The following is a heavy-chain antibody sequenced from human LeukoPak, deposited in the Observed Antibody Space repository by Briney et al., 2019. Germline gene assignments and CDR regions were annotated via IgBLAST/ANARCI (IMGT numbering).Heavy chain of an antibody. CDR3: ARQPAAGKKGTFDY. V-gene: IGHV4-34*01. Sequence: PSETLSLTCAVYGGAFRDHQWSWIRQPPGKGLEWIGEINHSGSTNYNPSLKSRVTISVDTSKNQFSLKLSSVTAADTAVYYCARQPAAGKKGTFDYWGQGTLVTVSS. CDR1: GGAFRDHQ. J-gene: IGHJ4*02. CDR2: INHSGST. D-gene: IGHD6-13*01.